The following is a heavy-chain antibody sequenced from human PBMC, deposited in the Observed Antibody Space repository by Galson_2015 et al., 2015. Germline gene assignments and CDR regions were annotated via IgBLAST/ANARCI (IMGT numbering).Heavy chain of an antibody. J-gene: IGHJ4*02. CDR3: ARVDFWTGYASDY. D-gene: IGHD3/OR15-3a*01. Sequence: SVKVSCKASGYTFTRYAMNWVRQAPGQGLEWMAWINTNTGKATFAQGFTGRLVFSLDASDSTAYLQISSLKAEDTAVYYCARVDFWTGYASDYWGQGTPVTVSS. CDR2: INTNTGKA. V-gene: IGHV7-4-1*02. CDR1: GYTFTRYA.